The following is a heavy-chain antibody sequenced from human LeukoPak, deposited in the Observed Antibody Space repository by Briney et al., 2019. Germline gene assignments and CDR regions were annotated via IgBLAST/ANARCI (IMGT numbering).Heavy chain of an antibody. V-gene: IGHV4-30-4*01. CDR1: GGSISSGDYY. J-gene: IGHJ3*02. D-gene: IGHD3-22*01. CDR3: ARDFAKTDYYDSSDDWGAFDI. Sequence: PSQTLFLTCTVSGGSISSGDYYWSWIRQPPGKGLEWIGYIYYSGSTYYNPSLKSRVTISVDTSKNQFSLKLSSVTAADTAVYYCARDFAKTDYYDSSDDWGAFDIWGQGTMVTVSS. CDR2: IYYSGST.